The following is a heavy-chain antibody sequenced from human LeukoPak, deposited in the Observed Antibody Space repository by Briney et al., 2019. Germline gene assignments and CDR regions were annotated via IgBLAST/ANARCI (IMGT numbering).Heavy chain of an antibody. Sequence: GGSLTLSCAASGFTFSSYAMSLVREAPASGLEWVSSLRGNGDTFYADSVKVRFTLSRDDSRNTVYLQLNNLRVEDTAVYYCARDLTQGDYGYWGQGTLVTVSS. V-gene: IGHV3-23*01. CDR2: LRGNGDT. CDR3: ARDLTQGDYGY. D-gene: IGHD4-17*01. J-gene: IGHJ4*02. CDR1: GFTFSSYA.